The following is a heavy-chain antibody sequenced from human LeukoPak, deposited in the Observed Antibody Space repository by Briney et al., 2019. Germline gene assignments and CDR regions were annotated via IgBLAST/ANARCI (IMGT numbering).Heavy chain of an antibody. CDR1: GGSISSFY. CDR3: ARASMVRGVNYNWFDP. J-gene: IGHJ5*02. V-gene: IGHV4-59*01. Sequence: PSGTLSLTCTVSGGSISSFYWSWIRQPPGKGLEWIGYIYYSGSTNYNPSLKSRVTISVDTSKNQFSLKLSSVTAADTAVYYCARASMVRGVNYNWFDPWGQGTLVTVSS. D-gene: IGHD3-10*01. CDR2: IYYSGST.